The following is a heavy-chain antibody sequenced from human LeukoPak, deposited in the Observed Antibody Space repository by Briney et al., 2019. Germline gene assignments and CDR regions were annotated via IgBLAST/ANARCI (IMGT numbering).Heavy chain of an antibody. V-gene: IGHV3-23*01. CDR3: AKDFSGLQITMIPGYFDY. CDR1: GITFSSYA. J-gene: IGHJ4*02. CDR2: NVGRGGIT. Sequence: GGSLRLSCAASGITFSSYAMSWVRQAPGKGLEWVSTNVGRGGITYYADSVKGRFTISRDNSKNTLYLQMNSLRAEDTAVYYCAKDFSGLQITMIPGYFDYWGQGTLVTVSS. D-gene: IGHD3-22*01.